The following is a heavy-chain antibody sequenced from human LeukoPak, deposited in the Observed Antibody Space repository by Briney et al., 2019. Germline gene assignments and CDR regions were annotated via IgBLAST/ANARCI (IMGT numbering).Heavy chain of an antibody. CDR2: ISGSGGST. D-gene: IGHD6-19*01. V-gene: IGHV3-23*01. J-gene: IGHJ4*02. CDR1: GFTFSSYA. CDR3: AKDPRPYSSGWYGWYYFDY. Sequence: GGSLRLSCAASGFTFSSYAMSWVRQAPGKGQEWVSAISGSGGSTYYADSVKGRFTISRDNSKNTLYLQMNSLRAGDTAVYYCAKDPRPYSSGWYGWYYFDYWGQGTLVTVSS.